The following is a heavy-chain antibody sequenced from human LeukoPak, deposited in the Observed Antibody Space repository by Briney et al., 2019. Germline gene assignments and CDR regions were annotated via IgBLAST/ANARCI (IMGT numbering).Heavy chain of an antibody. D-gene: IGHD2-2*01. V-gene: IGHV1-46*01. CDR3: SIERGRYCSSTSCRYYYYMDV. CDR1: GYTFTSYY. CDR2: INPSGGST. Sequence: ASVKVSCKASGYTFTSYYMHWVRQAPGQGLEWMGIINPSGGSTSYAQKFQGRVTMTRDMSTSTVYMELSSLRSEDTAVYYCSIERGRYCSSTSCRYYYYMDVWGKGTTVTVSS. J-gene: IGHJ6*03.